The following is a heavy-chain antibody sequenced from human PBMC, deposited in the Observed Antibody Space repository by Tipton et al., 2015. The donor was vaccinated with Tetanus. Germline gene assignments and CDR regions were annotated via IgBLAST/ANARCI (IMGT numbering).Heavy chain of an antibody. Sequence: TLSLTCAVYGGSFSGYYWSWIRQPPGKGLEWIGEINHSGSTNYNPSLKSRLTISVDTSKNQFSLKLSSVTAADTAVYYCARAGGYSGYVQYYFDYWGQGTLVTVSS. CDR2: INHSGST. V-gene: IGHV4-34*01. CDR1: GGSFSGYY. J-gene: IGHJ4*02. D-gene: IGHD5-12*01. CDR3: ARAGGYSGYVQYYFDY.